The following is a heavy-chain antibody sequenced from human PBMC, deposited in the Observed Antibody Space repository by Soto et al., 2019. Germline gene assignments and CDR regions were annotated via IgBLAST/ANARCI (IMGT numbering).Heavy chain of an antibody. D-gene: IGHD1-26*01. Sequence: GWSLRLSCAASGFTFSSYLMSWVRQAPGKGLEWVANIKEDGSERYYVDSVKGRFTISRDNAKNSLYLQMNSLRAEDTAVYYCARALFYSGSYWGQGTLVTVSS. J-gene: IGHJ4*02. CDR1: GFTFSSYL. CDR2: IKEDGSER. CDR3: ARALFYSGSY. V-gene: IGHV3-7*03.